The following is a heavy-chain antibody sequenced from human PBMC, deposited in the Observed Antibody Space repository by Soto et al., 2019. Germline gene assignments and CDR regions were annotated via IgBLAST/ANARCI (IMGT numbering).Heavy chain of an antibody. CDR2: IYYSGST. CDR3: APLWFGESPY. J-gene: IGHJ4*02. V-gene: IGHV4-39*01. Sequence: QLQLQESGPGLVKPSETLSLTCTVSGGSISGSSYYWGWIRQPPGKGLEWIGSIYYSGSTYYNPSLQSRVTIAVDTSKNQFSLKLSSVTAADTAVYYCAPLWFGESPYWGQGTLVTVSS. CDR1: GGSISGSSYY. D-gene: IGHD3-10*01.